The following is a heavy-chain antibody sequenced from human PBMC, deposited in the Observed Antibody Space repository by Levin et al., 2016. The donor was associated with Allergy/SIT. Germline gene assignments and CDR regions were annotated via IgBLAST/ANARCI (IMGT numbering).Heavy chain of an antibody. V-gene: IGHV3-23*01. Sequence: WIRQPPGKGLEWVSAISGSGGSTYYADSVKGRFTISRDNSKNTLYLQMNSLRAEDTAVYYCAKDRAIPLVRVFFDYWGQGTLVTVSS. CDR2: ISGSGGST. J-gene: IGHJ4*02. D-gene: IGHD6-13*01. CDR3: AKDRAIPLVRVFFDY.